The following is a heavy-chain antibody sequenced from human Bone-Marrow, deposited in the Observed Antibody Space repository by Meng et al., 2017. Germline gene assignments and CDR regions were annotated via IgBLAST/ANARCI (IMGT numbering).Heavy chain of an antibody. Sequence: GESLKLSCVGSGFAFSSYTMSWVRQAPGKGLEWVSGISVNGDRAYYAVSVKGRFTISRDNSKNTLYVQMNSLRAEDTAVYYCAKDRVPDGIWSIDYWGQGTLVTVSS. CDR3: AKDRVPDGIWSIDY. J-gene: IGHJ4*02. V-gene: IGHV3-23*01. D-gene: IGHD1-14*01. CDR1: GFAFSSYT. CDR2: ISVNGDRA.